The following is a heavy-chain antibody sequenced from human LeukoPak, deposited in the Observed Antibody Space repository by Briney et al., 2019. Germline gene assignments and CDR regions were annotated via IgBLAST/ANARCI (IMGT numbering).Heavy chain of an antibody. CDR2: INHSGST. CDR1: GGSISSSNYY. D-gene: IGHD3-10*01. CDR3: AAYRYGSGSPFDY. Sequence: SSETLSLTCSVSGGSISSSNYYWGWIRQPPGKGLEWIGEINHSGSTNYNPSLKSRVTISVDTSKNQFSLKLSSVTAADTAVYYCAAYRYGSGSPFDYWGQGTPVTVSS. V-gene: IGHV4-39*07. J-gene: IGHJ4*02.